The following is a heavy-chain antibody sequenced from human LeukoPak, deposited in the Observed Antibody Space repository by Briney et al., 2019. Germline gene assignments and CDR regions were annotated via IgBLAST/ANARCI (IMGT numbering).Heavy chain of an antibody. J-gene: IGHJ6*02. CDR1: GYTFTSNY. Sequence: GASVKVSCKASGYTFTSNYIHWVRQAPGQGLEWMGMIYPRDGSTSYAQKFQGRVTITADESTSTAYMELSSLRSEDTAVYYCARKSLRFLEWSREDYYYYGMDVWGQGTTVTVSS. CDR2: IYPRDGST. V-gene: IGHV1-46*01. CDR3: ARKSLRFLEWSREDYYYYGMDV. D-gene: IGHD3-3*01.